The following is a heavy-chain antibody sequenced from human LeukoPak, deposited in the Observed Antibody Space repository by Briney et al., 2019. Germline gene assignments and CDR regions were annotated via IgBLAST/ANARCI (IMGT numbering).Heavy chain of an antibody. CDR2: ISSSSSYI. J-gene: IGHJ4*02. Sequence: GGSLRLSCAASGFTFSSYSMNWVRQAPGKGLEWVSSISSSSSYIYYADSVKGRFTISRDNSKNTLYLQMNSLRAEDTAVHYCAKDPYYDFWSGYYSGPSFDYWGQGTLVTVSS. CDR1: GFTFSSYS. CDR3: AKDPYYDFWSGYYSGPSFDY. D-gene: IGHD3-3*01. V-gene: IGHV3-21*04.